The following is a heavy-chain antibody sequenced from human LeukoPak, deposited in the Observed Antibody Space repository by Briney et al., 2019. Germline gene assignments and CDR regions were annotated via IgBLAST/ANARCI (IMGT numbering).Heavy chain of an antibody. V-gene: IGHV1-2*02. J-gene: IGHJ4*02. CDR1: GYTFTGYY. CDR2: INPNSGGT. Sequence: RASVKVSCKASGYTFTGYYMHWVRQAPGQGLEWMGWINPNSGGTNYAQNFQGRVTMTTDTSTSTAYMELRSLRSDDTAVYYCARVTYSGSWHVDYWGRGTLVTVSS. CDR3: ARVTYSGSWHVDY. D-gene: IGHD1-26*01.